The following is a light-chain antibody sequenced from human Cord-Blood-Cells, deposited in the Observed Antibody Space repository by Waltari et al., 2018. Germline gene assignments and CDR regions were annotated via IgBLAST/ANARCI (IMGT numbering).Light chain of an antibody. CDR3: QQYDNLLT. J-gene: IGKJ4*01. V-gene: IGKV1-33*01. CDR1: QDISNY. Sequence: DIQMTQSPSSLSASVGDRVTITCQASQDISNYLNWYRQKPGKDPKLLIYDASNLETGVPSRFSGSGSGTDFTFTISSLQPEDIATYYCQQYDNLLTFGGGTKVEIK. CDR2: DAS.